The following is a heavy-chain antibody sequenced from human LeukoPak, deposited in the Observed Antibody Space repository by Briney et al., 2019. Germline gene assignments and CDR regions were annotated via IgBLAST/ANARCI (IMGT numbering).Heavy chain of an antibody. Sequence: GGSLRLSCAASGFIFSDTWMNWVRQAPGKGLEWVSAISGSGGSTYYADSVKGRLTISRDNSKNTLYLQMNSLRAEDTAVYYCTKVSAPRTTNYYYYGMDVWGQGTTVTVSS. J-gene: IGHJ6*02. CDR2: ISGSGGST. V-gene: IGHV3-23*01. D-gene: IGHD1-1*01. CDR1: GFIFSDTW. CDR3: TKVSAPRTTNYYYYGMDV.